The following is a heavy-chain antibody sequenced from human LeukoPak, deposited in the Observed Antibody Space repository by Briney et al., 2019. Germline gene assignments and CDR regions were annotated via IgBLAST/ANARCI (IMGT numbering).Heavy chain of an antibody. CDR3: AREPGDYYDSSGYADY. CDR1: GGSFSGYY. J-gene: IGHJ4*02. Sequence: SETLSLTCAVYGGSFSGYYWSWIRQPPGKGLEWIGEINHSGSTNYNPSLKSRVTISVDTSKNQFSLKLSSVTAADTAVYHCAREPGDYYDSSGYADYWGQGTLVTVSS. D-gene: IGHD3-22*01. V-gene: IGHV4-34*01. CDR2: INHSGST.